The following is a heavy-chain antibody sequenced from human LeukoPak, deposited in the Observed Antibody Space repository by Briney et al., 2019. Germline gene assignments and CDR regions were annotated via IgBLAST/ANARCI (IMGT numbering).Heavy chain of an antibody. CDR2: IKQDGSAK. CDR1: GFTFSSYE. D-gene: IGHD5-12*01. Sequence: GGSLRLSCAASGFTFSSYEMNWVRQAPGKELQWVANIKQDGSAKYYVDSVKGRFTISRDNAKNSLYLQMNSLRAEDTAVYYCARVEASGYDYGAFDYWGQGTLVTVSS. V-gene: IGHV3-7*01. J-gene: IGHJ4*02. CDR3: ARVEASGYDYGAFDY.